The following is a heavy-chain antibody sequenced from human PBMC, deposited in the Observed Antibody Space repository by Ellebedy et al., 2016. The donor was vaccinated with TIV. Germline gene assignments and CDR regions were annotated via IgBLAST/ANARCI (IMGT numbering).Heavy chain of an antibody. V-gene: IGHV3-9*01. D-gene: IGHD1-26*01. CDR3: AKELLRGNWFDP. Sequence: GGSLRLSCAASGFTFDDYAMHWVRQAPGKGLEWVSGISWNSGSIGYADSVKGRFTISRDNAKNSLYLQMNSLRAEDTALYYCAKELLRGNWFDPWGQGTLVTVSS. CDR1: GFTFDDYA. J-gene: IGHJ5*02. CDR2: ISWNSGSI.